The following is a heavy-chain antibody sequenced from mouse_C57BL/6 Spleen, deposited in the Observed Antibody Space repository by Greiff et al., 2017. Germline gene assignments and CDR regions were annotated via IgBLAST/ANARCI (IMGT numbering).Heavy chain of an antibody. D-gene: IGHD1-1*01. CDR2: INPNNGGT. V-gene: IGHV1-22*01. CDR1: GYTFTDYN. J-gene: IGHJ4*01. Sequence: EVQLQQSGPELVKPGASVKMSCKASGYTFTDYNMHWVKQSPGKSLEWIGYINPNNGGTSYNQKFKGKATLTVNKSSSTAYMELRSLTSEDSAVYYCARLGCYYAYAMDYWGQGTSVTVSS. CDR3: ARLGCYYAYAMDY.